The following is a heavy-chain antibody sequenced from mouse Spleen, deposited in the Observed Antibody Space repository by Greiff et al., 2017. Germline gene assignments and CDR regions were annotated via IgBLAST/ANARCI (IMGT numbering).Heavy chain of an antibody. CDR2: IDPSDSYT. J-gene: IGHJ2*01. CDR3: ARGYDGYDVLYYFDY. V-gene: IGHV1-69*01. Sequence: QVQLQQPGAELVMPGASVKLSCKASGYTFTSYWMHWVKQRPGQGLEWIGEIDPSDSYTNYNQKFKGKATLTVDKSSSTAYMQLSSLTSEDSAVYYCARGYDGYDVLYYFDYWGQGTTLTVSS. CDR1: GYTFTSYW. D-gene: IGHD2-3*01.